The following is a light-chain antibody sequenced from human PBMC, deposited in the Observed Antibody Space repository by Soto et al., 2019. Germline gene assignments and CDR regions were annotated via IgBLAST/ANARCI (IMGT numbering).Light chain of an antibody. V-gene: IGKV3-20*01. J-gene: IGKJ4*01. CDR3: QQYGSSPLT. CDR2: GAS. CDR1: QSVSSSY. Sequence: PGERATLSCRASQSVSSSYLAWYQHKPGQAPRLLIYGASSRATGIPDRFSGSGSGTDFTLTISRLEPEDFAVYYCQQYGSSPLTFGGGTKVEIK.